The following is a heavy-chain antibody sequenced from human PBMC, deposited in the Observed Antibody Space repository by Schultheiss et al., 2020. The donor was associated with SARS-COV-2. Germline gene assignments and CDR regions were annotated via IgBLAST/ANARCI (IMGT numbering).Heavy chain of an antibody. V-gene: IGHV4-61*03. CDR3: ARASTETLALPDDY. D-gene: IGHD4-17*01. CDR2: VYFSGST. J-gene: IGHJ4*02. CDR1: GYSISSGSYY. Sequence: SETLSLTCTVSGYSISSGSYYWSWIRQPPGKGLEWIGYVYFSGSTNYNPSLKSRVTISVDTSKKNFSLKLRSVTDADTALYYCARASTETLALPDDYWGQGTLVTVSS.